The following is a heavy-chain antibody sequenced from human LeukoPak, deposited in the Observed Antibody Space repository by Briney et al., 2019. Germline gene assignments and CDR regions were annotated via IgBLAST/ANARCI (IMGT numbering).Heavy chain of an antibody. J-gene: IGHJ4*02. Sequence: ASVKVSCKASGYTFTSYYMHWVRQAPGQGLEWMGIINPSGGSTSYAQKFQGRVTITTDESTSTAYMELSSLRSEDTAVYYCARTYYYDSSALGGLDYWGRGTLVTVSS. CDR3: ARTYYYDSSALGGLDY. CDR1: GYTFTSYY. V-gene: IGHV1-46*01. CDR2: INPSGGST. D-gene: IGHD3-22*01.